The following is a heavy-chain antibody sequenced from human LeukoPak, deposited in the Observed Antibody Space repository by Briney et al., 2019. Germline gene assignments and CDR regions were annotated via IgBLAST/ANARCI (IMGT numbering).Heavy chain of an antibody. J-gene: IGHJ3*02. CDR1: HFIVSSNY. CDR3: ARQFGIVGAPRAFDI. D-gene: IGHD1-26*01. V-gene: IGHV3-21*04. Sequence: GGSLRLSCAASHFIVSSNYMSWVRQAPGKGLEWVSSISSSSSYIYYADSVKGRFTISRDNAKNSLYLQMNSLRAEDTAVYYCARQFGIVGAPRAFDIWGQGTMVTVSS. CDR2: ISSSSSYI.